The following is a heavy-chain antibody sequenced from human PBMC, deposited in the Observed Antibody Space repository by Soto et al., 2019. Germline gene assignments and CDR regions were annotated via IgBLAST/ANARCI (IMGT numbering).Heavy chain of an antibody. D-gene: IGHD3-3*01. V-gene: IGHV3-21*01. J-gene: IGHJ4*02. CDR3: ASGLVLGFLEWLSSLGY. CDR1: GFTFSSYS. CDR2: ISSSSSNI. Sequence: EVQLVESGGGLVKPGGSLRLSCAASGFTFSSYSMNWVRQAPGKGLEWVSSISSSSSNIYYADSVKGRFTISRDNAKNSLYMQLNSLRAEDKAVSYCASGLVLGFLEWLSSLGYWGQGTLVTVSS.